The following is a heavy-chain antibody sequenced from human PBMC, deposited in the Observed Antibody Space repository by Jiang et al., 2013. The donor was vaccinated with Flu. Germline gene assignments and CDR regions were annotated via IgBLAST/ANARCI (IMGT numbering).Heavy chain of an antibody. CDR2: IYYTGST. CDR1: GGSISSRSYY. D-gene: IGHD3-9*01. CDR3: ARHQSGGGYCDFTSCASFDP. J-gene: IGHJ5*02. Sequence: SLTCAVSGGSISSRSYYWGWIRQPPGKGLEWIGSIYYTGSTSYNPSLKSRVTISADTSKNQFFLKLSSVTAADTAVYFCARHQSGGGYCDFTSCASFDPWGQGSLVTVSS. V-gene: IGHV4-39*01.